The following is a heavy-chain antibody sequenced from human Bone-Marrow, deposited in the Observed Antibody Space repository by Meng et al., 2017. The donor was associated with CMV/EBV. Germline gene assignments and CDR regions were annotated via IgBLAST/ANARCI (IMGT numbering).Heavy chain of an antibody. CDR3: ARGPLNQPLLPPDY. V-gene: IGHV4-4*07. J-gene: IGHJ4*02. CDR1: GESIAYYY. Sequence: CTVSGESIAYYYWSWIRQHAGKGLEWLGRVFTSGSTNYNPSLKSRVTMSIDTSRNKFSLKLSSVTAADTAVYYCARGPLNQPLLPPDYWGQGTLVTVSS. CDR2: VFTSGST. D-gene: IGHD2-15*01.